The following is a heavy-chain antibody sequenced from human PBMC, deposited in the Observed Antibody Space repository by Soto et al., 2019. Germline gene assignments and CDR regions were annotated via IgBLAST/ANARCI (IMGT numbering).Heavy chain of an antibody. J-gene: IGHJ1*01. D-gene: IGHD6-6*01. V-gene: IGHV1-69*01. CDR1: GGTFSSYA. CDR2: IIPIFGTA. Sequence: QVQLVQSGAEVKKPGSSVKVSCKAFGGTFSSYAISWVRQAPGQGLEWMGGIIPIFGTANYAQKFQGRVTITADESTSTAYMELSSLRSEDTAVYYCARGKGSARPSTEYFQHWGQGTLVTVSS. CDR3: ARGKGSARPSTEYFQH.